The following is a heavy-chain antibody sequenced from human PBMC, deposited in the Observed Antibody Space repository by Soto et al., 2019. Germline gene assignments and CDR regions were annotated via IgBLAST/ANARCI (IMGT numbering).Heavy chain of an antibody. Sequence: GGSLRLSCAASGFTFSSYAMSWVRQAPGKGLEWVSAISGSGGSTYYADSVKGRCTISRDNSKNTLYLQMNSLRAEDTAVYYCAKDLYPGSSWYPYFQHWGQGTLVTVSS. CDR1: GFTFSSYA. CDR2: ISGSGGST. D-gene: IGHD6-13*01. V-gene: IGHV3-23*01. CDR3: AKDLYPGSSWYPYFQH. J-gene: IGHJ1*01.